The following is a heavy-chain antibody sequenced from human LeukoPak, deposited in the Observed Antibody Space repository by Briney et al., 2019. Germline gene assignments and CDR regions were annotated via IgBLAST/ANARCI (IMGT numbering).Heavy chain of an antibody. CDR3: ARDHKWVVTAIPPAFDI. CDR1: GGSISSGSYY. J-gene: IGHJ3*02. V-gene: IGHV4-61*02. Sequence: SETLSLTCTVSGGSISSGSYYWSWIRQPAGKGLEWIGRIYTSGSTNYNPSLKSRVTISVDTSKNQFSLKLSSVTAADTAVYYCARDHKWVVTAIPPAFDIWGQGTMVTVSS. CDR2: IYTSGST. D-gene: IGHD2-21*02.